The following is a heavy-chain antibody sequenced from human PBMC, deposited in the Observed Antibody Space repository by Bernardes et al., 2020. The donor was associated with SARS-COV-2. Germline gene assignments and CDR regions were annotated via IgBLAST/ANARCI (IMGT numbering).Heavy chain of an antibody. J-gene: IGHJ6*04. CDR3: AGSSCGSDCYIGGLRSWDYGMDG. CDR2: IYSSGSS. D-gene: IGHD2-21*01. V-gene: IGHV4-39*01. Sequence: SETLSLTCTVSGGSISSSNYYFGWIRQPPGHGLEWIGRIYSSGSSYYNPSLQSRVMASVDTSNNHFSLRLIFVTASDTAVYYCAGSSCGSDCYIGGLRSWDYGMDGWGKGTTVTVAA. CDR1: GGSISSSNYY.